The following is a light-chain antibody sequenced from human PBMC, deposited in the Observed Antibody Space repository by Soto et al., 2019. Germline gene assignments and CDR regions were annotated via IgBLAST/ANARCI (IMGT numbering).Light chain of an antibody. CDR1: QSVSTN. CDR2: GAS. V-gene: IGKV3-15*01. CDR3: QQYANWPYT. J-gene: IGKJ2*01. Sequence: EIVITQSPCTLSVSPGESATLSCRASQSVSTNVAWFQQRPGQPPRLLIYGASGRASGIPGRFRGTGSGTEFTLTIGSMQSEDFAVYFCQQYANWPYTFAQGTKVDSK.